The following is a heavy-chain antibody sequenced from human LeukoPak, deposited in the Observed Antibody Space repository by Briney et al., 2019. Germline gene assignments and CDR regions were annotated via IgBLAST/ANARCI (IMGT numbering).Heavy chain of an antibody. V-gene: IGHV4-39*01. Sequence: SETLSLTCTVSGGSVSNSNYYCGWVRQPPGKGLEWIGSIYYRGSTYYNPSLKSRVTISVDTSKNQFSLKLSSVTAADTAVYYCARQRGYCSGGSCYGMFDYWGQGTLVTVSS. J-gene: IGHJ4*02. D-gene: IGHD2-15*01. CDR2: IYYRGST. CDR3: ARQRGYCSGGSCYGMFDY. CDR1: GGSVSNSNYY.